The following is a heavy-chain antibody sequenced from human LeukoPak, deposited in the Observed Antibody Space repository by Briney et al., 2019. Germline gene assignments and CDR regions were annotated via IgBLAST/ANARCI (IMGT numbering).Heavy chain of an antibody. V-gene: IGHV3-74*01. CDR3: VSFYETY. CDR2: INSDGSWT. CDR1: GNYW. Sequence: PGGSVRLSCAAYGNYWMHWVRQVPGKGLVWVSHINSDGSWTSYADSVKGRFTISKDNAKNTVYLQMNSLRAEDTAVYYCVSFYETYWGRGTLVTVSS. J-gene: IGHJ4*02. D-gene: IGHD3-22*01.